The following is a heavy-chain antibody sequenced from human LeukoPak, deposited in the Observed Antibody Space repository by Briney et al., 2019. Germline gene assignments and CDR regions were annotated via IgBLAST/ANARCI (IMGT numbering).Heavy chain of an antibody. D-gene: IGHD5-18*01. J-gene: IGHJ4*02. CDR2: IYHSGST. Sequence: SSETLSLTCTVSGYSISSGYYWGWIRQPPGKGLEWIGSIYHSGSTYYNPSLKSPVTISVDTSKNQFSLRLNSVTAADTAVYFCARGQKYSYGYTVTELGSGYFDYWGQGTLVTVSS. CDR3: ARGQKYSYGYTVTELGSGYFDY. V-gene: IGHV4-38-2*02. CDR1: GYSISSGYY.